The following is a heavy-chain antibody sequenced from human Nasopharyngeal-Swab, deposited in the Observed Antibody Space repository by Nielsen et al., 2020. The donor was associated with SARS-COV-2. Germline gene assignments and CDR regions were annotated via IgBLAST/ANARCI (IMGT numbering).Heavy chain of an antibody. V-gene: IGHV3-30-3*01. CDR1: GFTFSSYA. J-gene: IGHJ4*02. CDR2: ISYDGSNK. CDR3: ASGTYDNAPG. D-gene: IGHD1-1*01. Sequence: GESLKISCAASGFTFSSYAMHWVRQAPGKGLEWVAVISYDGSNKYYADSVKGRFTISRDNAKNSLYLQMNSLRHEDTAVYYCASGTYDNAPGWGQGTLVTVSS.